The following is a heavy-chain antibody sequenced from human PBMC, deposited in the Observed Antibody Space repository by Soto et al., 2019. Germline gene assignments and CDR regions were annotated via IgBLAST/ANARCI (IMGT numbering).Heavy chain of an antibody. CDR2: ISTTGGHV. J-gene: IGHJ5*02. CDR3: VSQTHWARTVEA. CDR1: VFLFRNYE. Sequence: EVRLVESGGDLVKSGGALRLSCVGSVFLFRNYEMNWVRQAPVKGLEWLAHISTTGGHVSESDSVKGRFTISRDNTKHTLYLQMNSLRNEETGVDYCVSQTHWARTVEAWGQGTLVNVSS. D-gene: IGHD7-27*01. V-gene: IGHV3-48*03.